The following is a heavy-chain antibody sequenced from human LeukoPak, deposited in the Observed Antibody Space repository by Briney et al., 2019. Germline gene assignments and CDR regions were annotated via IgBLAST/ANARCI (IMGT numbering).Heavy chain of an antibody. CDR1: GGSVSSGSYY. V-gene: IGHV4-61*01. CDR2: IYYSGST. D-gene: IGHD3-9*01. Sequence: SETLSLTCTVSGGSVSSGSYYWSWIRQPPGKGLEWIGYIYYSGSTNYNPSLKSRVTISVDTSKNQFSLKLSSVTAADTAVYYCAREVNYDILTGYYRNWFDPWGQGTLVIVSS. J-gene: IGHJ5*02. CDR3: AREVNYDILTGYYRNWFDP.